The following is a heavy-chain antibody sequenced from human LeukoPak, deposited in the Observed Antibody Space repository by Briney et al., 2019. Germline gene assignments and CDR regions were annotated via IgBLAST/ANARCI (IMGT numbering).Heavy chain of an antibody. D-gene: IGHD3-22*01. CDR3: ARDYYDSSGYYPGWFDP. CDR1: GFTVSSNY. J-gene: IGHJ5*02. V-gene: IGHV3-66*01. CDR2: IYSGGST. Sequence: PGGSLRLSCAASGFTVSSNYMSWVRQAPGKGLEWVSVIYSGGSTYYADSVKGRFTISRDNSKNTLYLQMNSLRAEDTAVYYCARDYYDSSGYYPGWFDPWGQGTLVTVSS.